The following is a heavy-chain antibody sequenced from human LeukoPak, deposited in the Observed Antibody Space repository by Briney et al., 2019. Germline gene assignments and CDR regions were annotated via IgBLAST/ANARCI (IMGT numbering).Heavy chain of an antibody. CDR2: IIPIFGTA. CDR3: ARDGLWFGEFRYFQH. V-gene: IGHV1-69*06. J-gene: IGHJ1*01. Sequence: ASVKVSCKASGGTFISYAISWVRQAPGQGLEWMGGIIPIFGTANYAQKFQGRVTITADKSTSTAYMELSSLRSEDTAVYYCARDGLWFGEFRYFQHWGQGTLVTVSS. D-gene: IGHD3-10*01. CDR1: GGTFISYA.